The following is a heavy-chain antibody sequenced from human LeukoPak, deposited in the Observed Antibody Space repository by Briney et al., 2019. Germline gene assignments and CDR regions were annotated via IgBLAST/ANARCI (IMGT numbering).Heavy chain of an antibody. CDR2: IIPIFGTA. D-gene: IGHD2-21*02. Sequence: SVKVSCKASGGIFSSYAISWVRQAPGQGLEWMGGIIPIFGTANYAQKFQGRVTITADESTSTAYMELSSLRSEDTAAYYCARARSRKAYCGGDCYFDYWGQGTLVTVSS. V-gene: IGHV1-69*13. CDR1: GGIFSSYA. CDR3: ARARSRKAYCGGDCYFDY. J-gene: IGHJ4*02.